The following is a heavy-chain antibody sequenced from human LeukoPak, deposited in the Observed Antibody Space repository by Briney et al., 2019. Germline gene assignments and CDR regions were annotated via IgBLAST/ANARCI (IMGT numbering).Heavy chain of an antibody. V-gene: IGHV3-21*01. Sequence: GGSLRLSCAASGFTFSSYSMNWVRQAPGKGLEWVSSISSSSSYIYYADSVKGRFTSSRDNAKNSLYLQMNSLRAEDTAVYYCARDLLATSLDAFDIWGQGTMVTVSS. CDR3: ARDLLATSLDAFDI. D-gene: IGHD5-24*01. CDR2: ISSSSSYI. J-gene: IGHJ3*02. CDR1: GFTFSSYS.